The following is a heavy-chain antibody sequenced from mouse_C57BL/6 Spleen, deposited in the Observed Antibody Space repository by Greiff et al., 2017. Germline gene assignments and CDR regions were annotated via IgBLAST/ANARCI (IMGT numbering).Heavy chain of an antibody. D-gene: IGHD2-10*01. V-gene: IGHV5-16*01. J-gene: IGHJ2*02. CDR3: ARAYQEGVFDY. CDR2: INSDGSST. Sequence: EVKLQESEGGLVQPGSSMKLSCTASGFTFSDYYMSWVRQVPETGLEWVANINSDGSSTYYLDTVKSRFIISRDNAKNILYLQMSSLKSEDTATYYCARAYQEGVFDYWGQGTSLTVSS. CDR1: GFTFSDYY.